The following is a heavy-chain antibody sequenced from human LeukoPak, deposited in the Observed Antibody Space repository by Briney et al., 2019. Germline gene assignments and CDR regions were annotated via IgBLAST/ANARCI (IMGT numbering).Heavy chain of an antibody. CDR1: GFTFSSYS. V-gene: IGHV3-48*01. CDR2: ISSSSSTI. CDR3: ASSPTRRSSGWYFHY. Sequence: PGGSLRLSCAASGFTFSSYSMNWVRQAPGKGLEWVSYISSSSSTIYYADSVKGRFTISRDNAKNSLYLQMNSLRAEDTAVYYCASSPTRRSSGWYFHYWGQGTLVTVSS. J-gene: IGHJ4*02. D-gene: IGHD6-19*01.